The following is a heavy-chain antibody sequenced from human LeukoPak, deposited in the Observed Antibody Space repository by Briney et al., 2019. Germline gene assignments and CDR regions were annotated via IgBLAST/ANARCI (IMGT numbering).Heavy chain of an antibody. CDR3: AKDLWFGEYTYYFDY. CDR2: ISGSGGST. J-gene: IGHJ4*02. D-gene: IGHD3-10*01. V-gene: IGHV3-23*01. CDR1: GFTFSSYA. Sequence: GRSLRLSCAASGFTFSSYAMGWVRQAPGKGLEWVSAISGSGGSTYYADSVKGRFTISRDNSKNTLYLQMNSLRAEDTAVYYCAKDLWFGEYTYYFDYWGQGTLVTVSS.